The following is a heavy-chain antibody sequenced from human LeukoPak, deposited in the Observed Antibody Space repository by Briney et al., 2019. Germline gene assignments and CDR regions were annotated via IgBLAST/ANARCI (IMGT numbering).Heavy chain of an antibody. CDR1: RFRPRYLA. J-gene: IGHJ3*02. D-gene: IGHD1-14*01. V-gene: IGHV3-64*02. CDR2: VGAVGAHI. CDR3: ARELVGTKTGGFDI. Sequence: SPRPSRAPSRFRPRYLAMHCVRQAPGTGRGFVSSVGAVGAHIIYADSVKGRFTIYRDNFPSTMYLQMDGLRREDSSVYYCARELVGTKTGGFDIWGQGTVVTVSS.